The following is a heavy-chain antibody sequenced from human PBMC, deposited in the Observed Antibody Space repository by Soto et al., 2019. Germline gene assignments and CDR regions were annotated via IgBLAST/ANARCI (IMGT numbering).Heavy chain of an antibody. CDR1: GFTFSSYS. D-gene: IGHD2-2*01. Sequence: EVFLVESGGGLVKPGGSLRLSCSASGFTFSSYSINWVRQSPGKGLEWVSSISSSSSYIYYADSVKGRFTISRDNAKNSLYLQMNSLRAEDTAIYYGARDPYCSSTTCLHYYFDYWGQGTLVTVSS. CDR3: ARDPYCSSTTCLHYYFDY. J-gene: IGHJ4*02. CDR2: ISSSSSYI. V-gene: IGHV3-21*01.